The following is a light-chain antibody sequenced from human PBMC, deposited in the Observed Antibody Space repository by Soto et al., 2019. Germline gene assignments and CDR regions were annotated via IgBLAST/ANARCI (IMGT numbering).Light chain of an antibody. J-gene: IGKJ3*01. CDR3: HQYGDSPL. V-gene: IGKV3-20*01. Sequence: EIVFTQSPCTLSLSPPERATLSCRASQSVRSSYLAWYQQKPGQAPRLLIYGASIRATGIPDRFGGSGSGTDFTLTISRLEPEDFAVYYCHQYGDSPLFGPGTKVDIK. CDR2: GAS. CDR1: QSVRSSY.